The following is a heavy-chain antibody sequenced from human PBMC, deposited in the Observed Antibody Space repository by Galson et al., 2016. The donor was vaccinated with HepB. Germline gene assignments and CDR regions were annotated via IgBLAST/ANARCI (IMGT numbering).Heavy chain of an antibody. CDR2: IYSDGTT. CDR1: GFSVSNNY. D-gene: IGHD4-17*01. J-gene: IGHJ4*02. V-gene: IGHV3-53*01. CDR3: ASGGGTSDYGDYLRY. Sequence: SLRLSCAASGFSVSNNYISRVRQAPGKGLEWVSIIYSDGTTYYADSVKGRFTISRDNSKNTLYLQMNSLRPEDTAVYYCASGGGTSDYGDYLRYGGQGTLVTVSS.